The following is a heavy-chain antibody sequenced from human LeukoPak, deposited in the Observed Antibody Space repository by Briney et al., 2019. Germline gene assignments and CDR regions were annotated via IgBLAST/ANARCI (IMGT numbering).Heavy chain of an antibody. D-gene: IGHD4-17*01. Sequence: ASVKVSCKASGYTFTDYYIHWVRQATGQGLEWMGWINVKGGGTNYVQKLQGRVTVTRDTSINTAYMELSSLRSDDTAVYYCARVSPNTVTTLQYFDYWGQGTLVTVSS. CDR1: GYTFTDYY. CDR2: INVKGGGT. CDR3: ARVSPNTVTTLQYFDY. V-gene: IGHV1-2*02. J-gene: IGHJ4*02.